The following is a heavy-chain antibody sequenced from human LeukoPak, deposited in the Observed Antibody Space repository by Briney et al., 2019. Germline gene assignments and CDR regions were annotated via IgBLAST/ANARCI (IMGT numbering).Heavy chain of an antibody. CDR1: GGSISSCSYH. D-gene: IGHD3-22*01. CDR2: IYTSGST. V-gene: IGHV4-61*02. J-gene: IGHJ3*02. CDR3: ARVHYYYDSSGYQEHDAFDI. Sequence: SQTLSPTCTVSGGSISSCSYHWSWNRPPAGKGLEWIGRIYTSGSTNSNPSLKSRVTISVDTSKNQFSLKLSSVTAADTAVYYCARVHYYYDSSGYQEHDAFDIWGQGTMVTVSS.